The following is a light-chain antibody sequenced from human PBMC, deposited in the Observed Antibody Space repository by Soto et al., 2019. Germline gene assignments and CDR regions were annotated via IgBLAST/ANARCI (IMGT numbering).Light chain of an antibody. CDR3: QQFGSSRGLT. V-gene: IGKV3-20*01. CDR1: QSVSSNY. CDR2: GAS. Sequence: EIVLTQSPGTLSLSPGERATLSYRASQSVSSNYLAWYQQKPGQAPRLLIYGASSRATGIPDRFSGSGSETDFTLTISRLEPEDFAVYYCQQFGSSRGLTFGQGTKVEIK. J-gene: IGKJ1*01.